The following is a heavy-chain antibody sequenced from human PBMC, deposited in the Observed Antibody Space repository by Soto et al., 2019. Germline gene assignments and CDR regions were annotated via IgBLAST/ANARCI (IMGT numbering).Heavy chain of an antibody. CDR2: IYWDVAK. Sequence: QITLNESGPTLVKPTQTLTLTCTFSGFSLSTNGVGVGWIRQPPGKALEHLALIYWDVAKCYSPSLKSTLTITKNASKNQVFVTMTNMDPVETATYYCAHSPEPRGHGSSWGYFDLWGRGTLVAVSS. J-gene: IGHJ2*01. CDR3: AHSPEPRGHGSSWGYFDL. CDR1: GFSLSTNGVG. V-gene: IGHV2-5*02. D-gene: IGHD6-13*01.